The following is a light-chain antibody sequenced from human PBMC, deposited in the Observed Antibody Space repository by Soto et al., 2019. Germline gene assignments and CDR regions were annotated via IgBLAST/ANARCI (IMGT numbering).Light chain of an antibody. CDR2: GAS. CDR1: QSVYSNY. V-gene: IGKV3-20*01. Sequence: EIVLTQSPVTLSLSPGDRATLSCRASQSVYSNYLAWYQQKPGRAPRLLIYGASSRATGIPDRFSGSGSGTDFTLTISRLEPEDFAVYFCQQYGSSLMYTFGQGTKLEIK. J-gene: IGKJ2*01. CDR3: QQYGSSLMYT.